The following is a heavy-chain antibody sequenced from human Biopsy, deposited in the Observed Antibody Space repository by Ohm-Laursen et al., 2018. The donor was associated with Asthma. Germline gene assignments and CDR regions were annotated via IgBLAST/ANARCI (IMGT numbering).Heavy chain of an antibody. Sequence: SETLSLTRTVSGGSINNFYWSWIRQPPGKGLESIGHVYYSGSTNYNPSLKRRVTISIDASKNQFSLKLTSVTAADTAVYYCARGVDRVTGLLDHFDSWGQGTLVTVSS. D-gene: IGHD2-21*02. CDR1: GGSINNFY. J-gene: IGHJ4*02. CDR3: ARGVDRVTGLLDHFDS. CDR2: VYYSGST. V-gene: IGHV4-59*01.